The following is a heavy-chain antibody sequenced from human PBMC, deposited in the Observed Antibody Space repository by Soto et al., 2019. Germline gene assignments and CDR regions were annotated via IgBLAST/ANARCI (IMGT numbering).Heavy chain of an antibody. CDR3: AKGLLAIVGTTLPRDAFNI. D-gene: IGHD1-26*01. Sequence: GGSLRLSCAASGFSFTTYVMHWVRQAPGKGLEWVAVISHDGSYKYYGDAVKGRFTISRDTSKNAVYLEMNSLRPEDTAVYYCAKGLLAIVGTTLPRDAFNIWGQGAMVTVSS. V-gene: IGHV3-30*18. CDR1: GFSFTTYV. J-gene: IGHJ3*02. CDR2: ISHDGSYK.